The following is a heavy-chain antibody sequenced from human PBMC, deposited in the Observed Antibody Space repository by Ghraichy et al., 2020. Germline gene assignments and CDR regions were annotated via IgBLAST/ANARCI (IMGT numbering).Heavy chain of an antibody. V-gene: IGHV3-30*02. CDR3: AKDQGHYSTYYYYYMDV. D-gene: IGHD4-11*01. J-gene: IGHJ6*03. CDR1: GFTFSSYG. CDR2: IRYDGSNK. Sequence: GGSLRLSCAASGFTFSSYGMHWVRQAPGKGLEWVAFIRYDGSNKYYADSVKGRFTISRDNSKNTLYLQMNSLRAEDTAVYYCAKDQGHYSTYYYYYMDVWGKGTTVTVSS.